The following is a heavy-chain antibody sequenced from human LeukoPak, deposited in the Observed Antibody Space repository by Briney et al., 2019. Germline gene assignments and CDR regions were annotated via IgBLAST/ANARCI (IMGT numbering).Heavy chain of an antibody. Sequence: AASVKVSCKASGGTFSSYAISWVRQATGQGLEWMGWMNPNSGNTGYAQKFQGRVTMTRNTSISTAYMELSSLRSEDTAVYYCARVRGELLLDYWGQGTLVTVSS. D-gene: IGHD1-26*01. CDR1: GGTFSSYA. J-gene: IGHJ4*02. CDR2: MNPNSGNT. CDR3: ARVRGELLLDY. V-gene: IGHV1-8*02.